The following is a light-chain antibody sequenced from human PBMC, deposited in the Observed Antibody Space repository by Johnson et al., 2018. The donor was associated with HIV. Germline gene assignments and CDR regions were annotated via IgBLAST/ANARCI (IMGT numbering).Light chain of an antibody. J-gene: IGLJ1*01. CDR2: DNN. Sequence: QSVLTQPPSVSAAPGQKVTISCSGSSSNIGNTYVSWYQQLPGTAPKLLIYDNNKRPSGIPDRFSGSKSGTSATLGITGLQTGDEADYYCGTWESRLSVYVFGTGTKVTVL. CDR1: SSNIGNTY. CDR3: GTWESRLSVYV. V-gene: IGLV1-51*01.